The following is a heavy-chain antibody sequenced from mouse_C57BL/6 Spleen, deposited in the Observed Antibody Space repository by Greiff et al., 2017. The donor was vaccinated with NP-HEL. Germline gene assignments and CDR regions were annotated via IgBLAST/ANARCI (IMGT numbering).Heavy chain of an antibody. CDR3: RISTMND. D-gene: IGHD5-2*01. J-gene: IGHJ2*01. CDR2: TDSANGNT. CDR1: GYNIKDIY. V-gene: IGHV14-3*02. Sequence: EVQLPQSGAELVKPAASLKLTCTASGYNIKDIYIHWVKQRPEKGLERIRRTDSANGNTKYDPKFQGKATITADTYSNTAYLQLSSLTSEDTAVYYCRISTMNDWGQGTTLTVSS.